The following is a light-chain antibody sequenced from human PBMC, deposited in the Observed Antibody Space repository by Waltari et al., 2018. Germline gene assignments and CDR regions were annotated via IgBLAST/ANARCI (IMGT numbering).Light chain of an antibody. J-gene: IGKJ1*01. Sequence: EMVLTQSPCTLSLSPGERATLSCRASQTVSSNYLAWDQQQPGQAPRLLIYGASTRATGITDRFSGSGSGTDFTLTISRLEPEDFAVYYCQQSDASPGWTFGQGTKVEIK. V-gene: IGKV3-20*01. CDR3: QQSDASPGWT. CDR2: GAS. CDR1: QTVSSNY.